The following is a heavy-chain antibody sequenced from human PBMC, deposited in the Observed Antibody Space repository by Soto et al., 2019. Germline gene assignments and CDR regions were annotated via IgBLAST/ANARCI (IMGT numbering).Heavy chain of an antibody. CDR1: GGSISSYY. D-gene: IGHD3-3*01. V-gene: IGHV4-34*01. CDR3: AREEYDFWSGHRHYYYYMDV. J-gene: IGHJ6*03. CDR2: INHSGST. Sequence: SETLSLTCTVSGGSISSYYWSWIRQPPGKGLEWIGEINHSGSTNYNPSLKSRVTISVDTSKNQFSLKLSSVTAADTAVYYCAREEYDFWSGHRHYYYYMDVWGKGTTVTVSS.